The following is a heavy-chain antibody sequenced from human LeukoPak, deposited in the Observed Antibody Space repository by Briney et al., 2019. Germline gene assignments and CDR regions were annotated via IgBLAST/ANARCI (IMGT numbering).Heavy chain of an antibody. CDR2: ISDTGGST. J-gene: IGHJ4*02. Sequence: GGSMRLSCAVSGITLSNYGMSWVRQAPGKGLEWVAGISDTGGSTNYADSVKSRFTISRDNPKNTLYLQMNSLRAEDTAVYFCAKRGVVIRVILVGFHKQAYYFDSWGQGALVTVSS. D-gene: IGHD3-22*01. CDR1: GITLSNYG. V-gene: IGHV3-23*01. CDR3: AKRGVVIRVILVGFHKQAYYFDS.